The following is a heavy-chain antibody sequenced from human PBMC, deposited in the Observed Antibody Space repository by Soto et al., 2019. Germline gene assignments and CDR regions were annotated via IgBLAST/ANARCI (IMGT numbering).Heavy chain of an antibody. J-gene: IGHJ4*02. D-gene: IGHD2-15*01. Sequence: EVQLVESGGGLVQPGGSLRLSCAASGFTFSSSWMNWVRQAPGKGLEWVANIKQDGSEKYYVDSVKGRFTISGDNAKNSLYLQMNSLRAEDTAVYYCARLVAVTPGDYWGQGTLVTVSS. CDR3: ARLVAVTPGDY. V-gene: IGHV3-7*01. CDR2: IKQDGSEK. CDR1: GFTFSSSW.